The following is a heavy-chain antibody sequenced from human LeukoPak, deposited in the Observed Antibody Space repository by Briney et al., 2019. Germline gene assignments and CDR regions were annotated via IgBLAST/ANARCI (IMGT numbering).Heavy chain of an antibody. J-gene: IGHJ1*01. CDR3: TRNSGWYGLS. Sequence: GGSLRLSCAASGFTFSSYWMSWVRQAPGKGLEWVANIKQDGSEKYYVDSVKGRFTISRDNSNNTLFLHLNSLRGEDTVVYYCTRNSGWYGLSWGQGTLVTVSS. V-gene: IGHV3-7*03. CDR1: GFTFSSYW. D-gene: IGHD6-19*01. CDR2: IKQDGSEK.